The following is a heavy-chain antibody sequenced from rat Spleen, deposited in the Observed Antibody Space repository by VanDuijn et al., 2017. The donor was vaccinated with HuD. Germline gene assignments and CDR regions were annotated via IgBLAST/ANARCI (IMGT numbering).Heavy chain of an antibody. J-gene: IGHJ2*01. CDR1: GFTFRNYG. V-gene: IGHV5-29*01. D-gene: IGHD1-12*01. CDR3: ARRYYDAPFDY. CDR2: ISYDGSST. Sequence: EVQLVESGGGLVQPGRSLKLSCAASGFTFRNYGMAWVCQAPAQGLEWVASISYDGSSTYYRDSVKVRLTISRDNAKSTLYLQIDSLRSEDTATYYCARRYYDAPFDYWGQGVMVTVSS.